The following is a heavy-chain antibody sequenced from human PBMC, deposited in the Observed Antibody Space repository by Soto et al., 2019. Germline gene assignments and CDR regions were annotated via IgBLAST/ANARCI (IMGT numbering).Heavy chain of an antibody. CDR1: GGSISGGGYY. D-gene: IGHD3-10*01. Sequence: PSETLSLTCTVSGGSISGGGYYWSWIRQHPGKGLEWIGYIYYSGSTYYNPSLKSRVTISVDTSKNQFSLKLSSVTAADTAVYYCARYMVRGVNYYYYYMDVWGKGTTVTVSS. J-gene: IGHJ6*03. CDR2: IYYSGST. V-gene: IGHV4-31*03. CDR3: ARYMVRGVNYYYYYMDV.